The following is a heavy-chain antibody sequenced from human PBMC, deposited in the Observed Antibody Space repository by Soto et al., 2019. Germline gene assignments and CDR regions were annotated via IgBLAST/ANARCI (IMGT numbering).Heavy chain of an antibody. CDR2: FKPTGGGSA. D-gene: IGHD3-10*01. Sequence: QVQLVQSGAEVKKPGASVKLSCKPSGYTFSGYYVHWVRQAPGQGLEWLGVFKPTGGGSASYAQRFQGRVTVTRDTSTSTVYMELGSLRFDDTAVFFCASDYGSGVEMDVWAKGPGSPSP. CDR3: ASDYGSGVEMDV. J-gene: IGHJ6*02. CDR1: GYTFSGYY. V-gene: IGHV1-46*01.